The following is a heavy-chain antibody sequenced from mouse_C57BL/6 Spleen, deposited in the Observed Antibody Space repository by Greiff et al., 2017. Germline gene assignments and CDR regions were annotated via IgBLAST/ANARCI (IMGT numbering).Heavy chain of an antibody. CDR3: ARARESYEYFEV. D-gene: IGHD3-3*01. V-gene: IGHV14-3*01. Sequence: VQLKESVAELVRPGASVKLSCTASGFNFNNTYMHWVKQRPEQGLEWIGRIDPANGNTKYAPKFQGKATITADPSSNTAYLQLSSLTSEDTAFYYCARARESYEYFEVWGTGTTVTVSS. CDR1: GFNFNNTY. J-gene: IGHJ1*03. CDR2: IDPANGNT.